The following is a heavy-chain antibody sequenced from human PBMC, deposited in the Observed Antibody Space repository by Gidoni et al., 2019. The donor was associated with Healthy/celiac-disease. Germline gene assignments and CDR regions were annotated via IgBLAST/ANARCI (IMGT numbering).Heavy chain of an antibody. Sequence: EVQLLESGGGLVQPGGSLRLSCAASGLTFSSYAMRWVRQAPGKGLEWVSAISGSGGSTYYADSVKGRFTISRDNSKNTLYLQMNSLRAEDTAVYYCAKDSLGSRGYFDYWGQGTLVTVSS. CDR1: GLTFSSYA. D-gene: IGHD3-10*01. CDR2: ISGSGGST. V-gene: IGHV3-23*01. CDR3: AKDSLGSRGYFDY. J-gene: IGHJ4*02.